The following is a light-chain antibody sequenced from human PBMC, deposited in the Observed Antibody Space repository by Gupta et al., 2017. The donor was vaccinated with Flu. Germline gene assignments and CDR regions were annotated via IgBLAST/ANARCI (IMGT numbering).Light chain of an antibody. CDR1: VNIGSY. CDR2: AGS. V-gene: IGKV1-39*01. Sequence: PSSLSASVGDTVTITCRASVNIGSYLNWYQQKGGKAPKLLMYAGSRLQSGVPSRFNGSGSGTQFTLTLGSLQPEDSATYCCRQSYNVPYTFGQGTTLEIK. CDR3: RQSYNVPYT. J-gene: IGKJ2*01.